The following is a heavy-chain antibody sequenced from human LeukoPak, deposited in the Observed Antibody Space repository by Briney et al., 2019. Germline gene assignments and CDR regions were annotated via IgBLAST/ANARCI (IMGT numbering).Heavy chain of an antibody. D-gene: IGHD3-22*01. Sequence: GASVKVSGKASGYTFTGYYMHWVRQAPGQGLEWMGRINPNSGGTNYAQKFQGRVTMTRDTSISTAYMELSRLRSDDTAVYYCARWNRDYYDSSGYYDLNDYWGQGTLVTVSS. CDR2: INPNSGGT. J-gene: IGHJ4*02. CDR1: GYTFTGYY. CDR3: ARWNRDYYDSSGYYDLNDY. V-gene: IGHV1-2*06.